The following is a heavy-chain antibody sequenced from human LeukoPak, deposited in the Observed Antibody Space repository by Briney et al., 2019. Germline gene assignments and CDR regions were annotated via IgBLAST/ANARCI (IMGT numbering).Heavy chain of an antibody. D-gene: IGHD6-25*01. CDR3: ARRGRHGYYFDS. V-gene: IGHV1-8*03. J-gene: IGHJ4*02. CDR2: MNPNSGNT. CDR1: GYTFTSYD. Sequence: ASVKVSCKASGYTFTSYDINWVRQATGQGLEWMGWMNPNSGNTGYAQKFQGRVTITRNTSISTAYMELSSLRSEDTAVYYCARRGRHGYYFDSWGQGTLVTVSS.